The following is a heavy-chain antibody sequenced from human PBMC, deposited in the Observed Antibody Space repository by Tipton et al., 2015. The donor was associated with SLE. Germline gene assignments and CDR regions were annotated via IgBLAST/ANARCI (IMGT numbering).Heavy chain of an antibody. Sequence: TLSLTCAVSGYSISSGYFWGWIRQPPGRGLEWIGSIHHSGTIFYNPSLKSRVSISVDMSKNQFSLMLTSVTAADTAVYYCARVEGSYRDGYVWYFDYWGQGTLVTVSS. D-gene: IGHD1-26*01. V-gene: IGHV4-38-2*01. CDR3: ARVEGSYRDGYVWYFDY. CDR1: GYSISSGYF. CDR2: IHHSGTI. J-gene: IGHJ4*02.